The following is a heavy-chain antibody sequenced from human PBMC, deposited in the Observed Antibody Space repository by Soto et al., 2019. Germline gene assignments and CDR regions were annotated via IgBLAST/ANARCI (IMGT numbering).Heavy chain of an antibody. CDR3: GRECGGSRGFDAFDI. CDR2: IIPILGIA. D-gene: IGHD1-26*01. Sequence: ASVKVSCKASGGTFSSYTISWVRQAPGQGLEWMGRIIPILGIANYAQKFQGRVTITADKSTSTAYMELSSLRSEDTAVYYCGRECGGSRGFDAFDIWGQGTMVTVSS. V-gene: IGHV1-69*04. J-gene: IGHJ3*02. CDR1: GGTFSSYT.